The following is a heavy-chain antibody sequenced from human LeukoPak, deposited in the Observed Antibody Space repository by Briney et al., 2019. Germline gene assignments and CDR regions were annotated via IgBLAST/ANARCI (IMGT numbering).Heavy chain of an antibody. CDR1: GYSISSGYC. J-gene: IGHJ3*02. Sequence: LETLSLTCTVSGYSISSGYCWGWIRQPPGKGLEWIGSIYHSGTTYYNPSLKSRLTISLDTSKNQFSLKLSSVTAADTAVYYCARTTLRWVGDNAFDIWGQGTMVTVSS. CDR3: ARTTLRWVGDNAFDI. CDR2: IYHSGTT. D-gene: IGHD1-1*01. V-gene: IGHV4-38-2*02.